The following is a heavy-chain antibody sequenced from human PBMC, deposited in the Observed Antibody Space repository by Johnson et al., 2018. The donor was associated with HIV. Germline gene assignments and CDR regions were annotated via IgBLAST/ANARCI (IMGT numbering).Heavy chain of an antibody. Sequence: VQLVESGGGLAKPAWSPRLSCAASQFSFSRYYMNCVRQAPGNGLEWVSLIYRDNSTYYADSVKGRFTISRDNSKNTLYLQMNGLRAEDTGLYYCVRDQGYYDSSGYPDAFDIWGQGTMVTVSS. CDR1: QFSFSRYY. V-gene: IGHV3-66*01. J-gene: IGHJ3*02. CDR2: IYRDNST. D-gene: IGHD3-22*01. CDR3: VRDQGYYDSSGYPDAFDI.